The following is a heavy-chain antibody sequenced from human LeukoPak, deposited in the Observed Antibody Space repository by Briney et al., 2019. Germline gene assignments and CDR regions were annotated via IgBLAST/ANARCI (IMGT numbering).Heavy chain of an antibody. CDR1: GFTFSSYE. Sequence: GGSLRLSCAASGFTFSSYEMNWVRQAPGKGLEWVSYISSSGSTIYYADSVKGRFTISRDNAKNSLYLQMNSLRAEDTAVYYCARDGGYCSSTSCLYYMDVWGKGTTVTVSS. CDR3: ARDGGYCSSTSCLYYMDV. CDR2: ISSSGSTI. D-gene: IGHD2-2*01. J-gene: IGHJ6*03. V-gene: IGHV3-48*03.